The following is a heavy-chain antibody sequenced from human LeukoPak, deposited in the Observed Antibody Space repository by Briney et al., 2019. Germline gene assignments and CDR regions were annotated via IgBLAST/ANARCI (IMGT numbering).Heavy chain of an antibody. V-gene: IGHV3-30*18. CDR2: ISSEGSVD. Sequence: PGGSLRLSCAASGFTFSSYGMHWVRQAPGKGLEWVAVISSEGSVDYYADSVRGRFTISRDNSKNTLYLQMNSLRAEDTAVYYCAKDFGVQGEGYFDWTPFDYWGQGTLVTVSS. D-gene: IGHD3-9*01. CDR3: AKDFGVQGEGYFDWTPFDY. J-gene: IGHJ4*02. CDR1: GFTFSSYG.